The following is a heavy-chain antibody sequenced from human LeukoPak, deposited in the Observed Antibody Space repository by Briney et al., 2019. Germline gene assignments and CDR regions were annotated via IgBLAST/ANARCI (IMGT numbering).Heavy chain of an antibody. J-gene: IGHJ6*03. Sequence: SETLSLTCSVSGGSISSSNYYWSWIRQPAGKGLEWIGYIYYSGSTNYNPSLKSRVTISVDTSKNQFSLKLSSVTAADTAVYYCAGTTEGGYTYNYFYYYYMDVWGKGTTVTISS. CDR1: GGSISSSNYY. V-gene: IGHV4-61*10. CDR2: IYYSGST. D-gene: IGHD5-18*01. CDR3: AGTTEGGYTYNYFYYYYMDV.